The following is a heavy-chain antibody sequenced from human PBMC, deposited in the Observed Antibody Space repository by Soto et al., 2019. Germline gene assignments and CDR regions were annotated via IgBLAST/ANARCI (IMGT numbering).Heavy chain of an antibody. Sequence: EVQLVESGGGLVQPGGSLKLSCAASGLTFSGSAMHWVRQASGKGLXXXGXIRSKANNYATAYAASVKGRFTISRDDSTNTAYLQMNSLKTEDTAVYYCMSLVVVIATAPYLDVWGKGTTVTVSS. J-gene: IGHJ6*03. CDR2: IRSKANNYAT. V-gene: IGHV3-73*01. CDR3: MSLVVVIATAPYLDV. CDR1: GLTFSGSA. D-gene: IGHD2-21*01.